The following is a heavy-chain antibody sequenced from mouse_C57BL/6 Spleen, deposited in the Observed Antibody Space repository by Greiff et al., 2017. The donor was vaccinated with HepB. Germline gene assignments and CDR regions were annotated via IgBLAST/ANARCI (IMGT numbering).Heavy chain of an antibody. J-gene: IGHJ4*01. CDR1: GFTFSSYA. CDR2: ISSGGDYI. D-gene: IGHD2-2*01. V-gene: IGHV5-9-1*02. CDR3: TRDDGYPRAMDY. Sequence: DVQLVESGEGLVKPGGSLKLSCAASGFTFSSYAMSWVRQTPEKRLEWVAYISSGGDYIYYADTVKGRFTISRDNARNTLYLQMSSLKSEDTAMYYCTRDDGYPRAMDYWGQGTSVTVSS.